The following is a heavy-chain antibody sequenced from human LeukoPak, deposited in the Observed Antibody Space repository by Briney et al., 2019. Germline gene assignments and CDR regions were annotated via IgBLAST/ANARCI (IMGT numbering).Heavy chain of an antibody. Sequence: GGSLRLSCAASGFIVNGKYMSWVRQAPGKGLEWVSGIHTNDKTYYADSVKGRFTISRDNSKNTLFLQMNTLRAEDTAVYYCATRIAAGGLFFFDYWGQGTLATVSS. J-gene: IGHJ4*02. V-gene: IGHV3-53*01. CDR1: GFIVNGKY. D-gene: IGHD6-13*01. CDR2: IHTNDKT. CDR3: ATRIAAGGLFFFDY.